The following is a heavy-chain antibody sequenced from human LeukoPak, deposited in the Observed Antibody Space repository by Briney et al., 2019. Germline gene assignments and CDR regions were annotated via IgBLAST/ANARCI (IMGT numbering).Heavy chain of an antibody. CDR2: IYTSGST. J-gene: IGHJ5*02. V-gene: IGHV4-38-2*02. D-gene: IGHD1-7*01. CDR3: ARETRGWNYRFDP. CDR1: GYSISSGYY. Sequence: SETLSLTCTVSGYSISSGYYWGWIRQPPGKGLEWIGRIYTSGSTNYNPSLKSRVTMSVDTSKNQFSLKLSSVTAADTAVYYCARETRGWNYRFDPWGQGTLVTVSS.